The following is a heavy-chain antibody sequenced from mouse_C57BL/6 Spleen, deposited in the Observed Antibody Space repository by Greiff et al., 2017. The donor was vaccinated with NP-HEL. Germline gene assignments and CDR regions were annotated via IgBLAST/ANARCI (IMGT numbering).Heavy chain of an antibody. CDR2: INPNNGGT. J-gene: IGHJ4*01. CDR3: ARKGPDFYYAMDY. Sequence: VQLQQSGPELVKPGASVKISCKASGYTFTDYYMNWVKQSHGKSLEWIGDINPNNGGTSYNQKFKGKATLTVDKSSSTAYMELRSLASEDSAVYYCARKGPDFYYAMDYWGQGTSVTVSS. V-gene: IGHV1-26*01. D-gene: IGHD2-4*01. CDR1: GYTFTDYY.